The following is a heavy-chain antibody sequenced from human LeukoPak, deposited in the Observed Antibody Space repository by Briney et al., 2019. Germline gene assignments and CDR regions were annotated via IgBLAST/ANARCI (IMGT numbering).Heavy chain of an antibody. Sequence: SSETLCLTCTVSGGSISSSSHYWGWIRQPPGKGLEWIGSIYYSGSTYYNPSLKSRVTISVDTSKNQFSLKLSSVTAADTAVYYCARRYCSSIRCYGDAFDIWGQGTMVTVSS. CDR1: GGSISSSSHY. V-gene: IGHV4-39*01. D-gene: IGHD2-2*01. CDR3: ARRYCSSIRCYGDAFDI. J-gene: IGHJ3*02. CDR2: IYYSGST.